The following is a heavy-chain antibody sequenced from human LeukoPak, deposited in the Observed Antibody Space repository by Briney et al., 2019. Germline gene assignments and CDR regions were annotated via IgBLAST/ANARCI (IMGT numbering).Heavy chain of an antibody. J-gene: IGHJ4*02. CDR3: SRGSYNSGGTSDY. V-gene: IGHV3-21*01. CDR1: GFTFSDYS. D-gene: IGHD2-15*01. Sequence: GGSLRLSCAASGFTFSDYSMNWVRQAPGKGLEWVSYISTSGNYIYYADSVKGRFTISRDNAKNSLYLQMNSLRAEDTAVYYCSRGSYNSGGTSDYWGQGNLATVSS. CDR2: ISTSGNYI.